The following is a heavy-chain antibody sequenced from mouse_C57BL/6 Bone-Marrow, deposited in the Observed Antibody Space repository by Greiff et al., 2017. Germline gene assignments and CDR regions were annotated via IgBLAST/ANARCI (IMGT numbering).Heavy chain of an antibody. CDR3: ARQGAYYSNYGYFDV. D-gene: IGHD2-5*01. V-gene: IGHV5-15*04. J-gene: IGHJ1*03. CDR1: GFTFSDYG. Sequence: EVKVEESGGGLVQPGGSLKLSCAASGFTFSDYGMAWVRQAPRKGPEWVAFISNLAYSIYYADTVTGRFTISRENAKNTLYLEMSSLRSEDTAMYYCARQGAYYSNYGYFDVWGTGTTVTVSS. CDR2: ISNLAYSI.